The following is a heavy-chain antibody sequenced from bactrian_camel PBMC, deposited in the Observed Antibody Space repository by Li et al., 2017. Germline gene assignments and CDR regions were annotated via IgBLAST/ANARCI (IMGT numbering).Heavy chain of an antibody. CDR3: AAGQGVGWCLDVIRVGAEADFDY. Sequence: QLVESGGGSVQAGGSLRLSCAASGYSVSQGYMAWSRQAPGLEGEGIAGICTGGAGTYYADAVKGRFTASQDNAKNTLYLQMNSLKPEDTATYYCAAGQGVGWCLDVIRVGAEADFDYWGHGTQVTVS. J-gene: IGHJ6*01. V-gene: IGHV3S28*01. CDR1: GYSVSQGY. CDR2: ICTGGAGT. D-gene: IGHD5*01.